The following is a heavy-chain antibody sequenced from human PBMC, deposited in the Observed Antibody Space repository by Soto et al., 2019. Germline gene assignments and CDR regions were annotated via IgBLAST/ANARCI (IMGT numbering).Heavy chain of an antibody. CDR3: ARVYCSGGSYYSVDY. D-gene: IGHD2-15*01. CDR1: GFTFSSYW. V-gene: IGHV3-74*01. Sequence: EVQLVESGGGLVQPGGSLRLYCAASGFTFSSYWMHWVRQAPGKGLVWVSRINSDGSSTVDADSVKGRFTISRDNAKNTQYMQMNRLRAEDTAVYYCARVYCSGGSYYSVDYWGQGTLVTVSS. CDR2: INSDGSST. J-gene: IGHJ4*02.